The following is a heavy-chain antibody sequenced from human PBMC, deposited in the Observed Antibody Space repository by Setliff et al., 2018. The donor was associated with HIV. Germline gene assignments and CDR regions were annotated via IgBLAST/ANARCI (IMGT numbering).Heavy chain of an antibody. CDR3: ARRSATHGNWNFDL. CDR2: IYYSGST. J-gene: IGHJ2*01. V-gene: IGHV4-39*01. CDR1: GDSTSSSSSY. Sequence: PSETLSLTCTVSGDSTSSSSSYWGWIRQPPGKGLEWIGSIYYSGSTYSNPSLKSRVTISVDTSKNQFSLKLSSVTAADTAVYYCARRSATHGNWNFDLWGRGTLVTVSS.